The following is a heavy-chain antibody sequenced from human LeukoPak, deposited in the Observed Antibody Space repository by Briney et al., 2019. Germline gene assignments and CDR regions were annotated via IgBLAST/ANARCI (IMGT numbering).Heavy chain of an antibody. CDR1: GGSFSGYY. V-gene: IGHV4-34*01. Sequence: SETLSLTCGVYGGSFSGYYWSWVRQSPGKGLEWIGKIYHGGSTNYNPSLKSRVTMSVDTSKNQFSLNLSSVTAADTAVYYCARGLEDYNQLLLYYFDYWGQGTLVSVSS. J-gene: IGHJ4*02. CDR3: ARGLEDYNQLLLYYFDY. CDR2: IYHGGST. D-gene: IGHD2-2*01.